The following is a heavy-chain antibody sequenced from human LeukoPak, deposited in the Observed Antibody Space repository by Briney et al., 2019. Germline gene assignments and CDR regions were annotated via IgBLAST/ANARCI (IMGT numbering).Heavy chain of an antibody. V-gene: IGHV3-30*03. J-gene: IGHJ6*02. CDR2: ILYDGSNK. Sequence: GGSLRLSCAASGFTFSSYGMHWVRQAPGKGLEWVAVILYDGSNKYYADSVKGRFTISRDNSKNTLYLQMNSLRAEDTAVYYCAGFEQWPPSGDYYGMDVWGQGTTVTVSS. CDR1: GFTFSSYG. CDR3: AGFEQWPPSGDYYGMDV. D-gene: IGHD6-19*01.